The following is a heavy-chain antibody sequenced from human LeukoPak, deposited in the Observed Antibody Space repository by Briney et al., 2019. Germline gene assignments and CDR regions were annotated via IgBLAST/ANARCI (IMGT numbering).Heavy chain of an antibody. CDR1: GFTFSSFG. D-gene: IGHD3-10*01. V-gene: IGHV3-30*02. J-gene: IGHJ4*02. Sequence: GGSLRLSCAASGFTFSSFGMHWVRQAPGRGLEWVAFIRYDGSNKYYADSVTGRLTISRDNAENSLYLQMNSLRAEDPAVNYWAFGSWVGYFDYWGQGTLVTVSS. CDR2: IRYDGSNK. CDR3: AFGSWVGYFDY.